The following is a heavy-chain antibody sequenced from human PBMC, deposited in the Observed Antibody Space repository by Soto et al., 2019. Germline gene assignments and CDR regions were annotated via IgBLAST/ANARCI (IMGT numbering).Heavy chain of an antibody. CDR1: GYTFTSYG. CDR2: ISAYNGNT. J-gene: IGHJ4*02. CDR3: AREDWVAAAGTLGPEV. V-gene: IGHV1-18*01. D-gene: IGHD6-13*01. Sequence: QVQLVQSGAEVKKPGASVKVSCKASGYTFTSYGISWVRQAPGQGLEWMGWISAYNGNTNYAQKLQGRDTMTTDTSPSTAYMELRSLRSDDTAVYYCAREDWVAAAGTLGPEVWGQGTLVTVSS.